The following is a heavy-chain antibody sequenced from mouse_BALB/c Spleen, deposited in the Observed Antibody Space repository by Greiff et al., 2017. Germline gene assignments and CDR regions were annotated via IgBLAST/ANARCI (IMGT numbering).Heavy chain of an antibody. CDR3: ATYDYDGVYFDY. Sequence: VQLKQSGPGLVKPSQSLSLTCTVTGYSITSDYAWNWIRQFPGNKLEWMGYISYSGSTSYNPSLKSRISITRDTSKNQFFLQLNSVTTEDTATYYCATYDYDGVYFDYWGQGTTLTVSS. J-gene: IGHJ2*01. CDR1: GYSITSDYA. CDR2: ISYSGST. D-gene: IGHD2-4*01. V-gene: IGHV3-2*02.